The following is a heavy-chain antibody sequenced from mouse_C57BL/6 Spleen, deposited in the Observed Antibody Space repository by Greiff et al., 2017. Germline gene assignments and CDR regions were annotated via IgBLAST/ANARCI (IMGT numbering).Heavy chain of an antibody. CDR2: ISYSGST. J-gene: IGHJ1*03. CDR3: ARISPYYSNYVGYFNV. V-gene: IGHV3-8*01. Sequence: DVQLQESGPGLAKPSQTLSLTCSVTGYSITSDYWNWIRKFPGNKLEYMGYISYSGSTYYNPSLKSRISITRDTSKNQYYLQLNSVTTEDTATYYCARISPYYSNYVGYFNVWGTGTTVTVSS. D-gene: IGHD2-5*01. CDR1: GYSITSDY.